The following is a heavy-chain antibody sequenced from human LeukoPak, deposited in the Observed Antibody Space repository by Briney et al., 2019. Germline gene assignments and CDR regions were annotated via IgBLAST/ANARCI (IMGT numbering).Heavy chain of an antibody. CDR2: IYSGGST. CDR1: GFTVSSNY. CDR3: ARSPAVGRGGVVTAIHFDY. V-gene: IGHV3-53*01. Sequence: HAGGSLRLSCAASGFTVSSNYVSWVRQAPGKGLGWVSVIYSGGSTYYADSVKGRFTISRDDSKNTLYLQMNSLRAEERAVYNCARSPAVGRGGVVTAIHFDYWGQGTLVTVSS. J-gene: IGHJ4*02. D-gene: IGHD2-21*02.